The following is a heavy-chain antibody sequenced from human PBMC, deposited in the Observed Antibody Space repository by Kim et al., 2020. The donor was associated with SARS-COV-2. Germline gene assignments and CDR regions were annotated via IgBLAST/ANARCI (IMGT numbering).Heavy chain of an antibody. V-gene: IGHV4-59*09. Sequence: SIKSRVTRSVDTSKNQFSLKLSSVTAADTAVYYCASGEYYDSSGYPNFDYWGQGTLVTVSS. CDR3: ASGEYYDSSGYPNFDY. D-gene: IGHD3-22*01. J-gene: IGHJ4*02.